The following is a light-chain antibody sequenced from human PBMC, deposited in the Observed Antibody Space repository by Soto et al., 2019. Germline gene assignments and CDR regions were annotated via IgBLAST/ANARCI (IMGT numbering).Light chain of an antibody. CDR3: SLYTSENTYV. V-gene: IGLV2-8*01. Sequence: QSVLTQPPSAAGSPGQSVTISCTGTSTDVGGYNYVSWYQQYPGKAPKLMIYEVSKRPSGVPDRFSGSKSGNTASLTVSGLQAEDEADYYCSLYTSENTYVFGNGTKVTVL. CDR1: STDVGGYNY. J-gene: IGLJ1*01. CDR2: EVS.